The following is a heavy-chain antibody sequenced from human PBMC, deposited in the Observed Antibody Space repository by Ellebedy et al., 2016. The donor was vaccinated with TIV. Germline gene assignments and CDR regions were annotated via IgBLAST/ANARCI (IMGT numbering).Heavy chain of an antibody. Sequence: GGSLRLXXAASGVTFSSYAVHWVRQTPGKGLEWVALMSYDASNKYYADSVKGRFTISRDSSKNTLYLQMNSLRAEDTAVYYCARDWTYYQYAGFGGLDVWGQGTTVTVSS. V-gene: IGHV3-30*04. CDR3: ARDWTYYQYAGFGGLDV. CDR2: MSYDASNK. J-gene: IGHJ6*02. D-gene: IGHD3-10*01. CDR1: GVTFSSYA.